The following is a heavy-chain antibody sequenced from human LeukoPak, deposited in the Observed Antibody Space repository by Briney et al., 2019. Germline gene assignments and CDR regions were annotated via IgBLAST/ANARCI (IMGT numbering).Heavy chain of an antibody. V-gene: IGHV3-21*01. J-gene: IGHJ4*02. CDR3: ARDLYTYYDFWSGGGIFDY. CDR2: ISGSGGST. CDR1: GFTFNNAW. Sequence: GGSLRLSCAVSGFTFNNAWMSWVRQAPGKGLEWVSAISGSGGSTYYADSVKGRFTISRDNAKNSLYLQMNSLRAEDTAVYYCARDLYTYYDFWSGGGIFDYWGQGTLVTVSS. D-gene: IGHD3-3*01.